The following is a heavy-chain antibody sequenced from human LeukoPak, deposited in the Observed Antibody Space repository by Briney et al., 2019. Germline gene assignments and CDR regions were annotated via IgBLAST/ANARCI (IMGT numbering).Heavy chain of an antibody. J-gene: IGHJ4*01. V-gene: IGHV3-30*15. D-gene: IGHD1-26*01. CDR2: MSYDGSNK. CDR3: ASGSYHEH. CDR1: GFTFSTSA. Sequence: GGSLRLSCAASGFTFSTSAMNWVRQAPGKGLEWVAVMSYDGSNKYYADSVKGRFTISRDNSRNTLSLQMSSLRAEDTAVYYCASGSYHEHWCHGTLVIAAS.